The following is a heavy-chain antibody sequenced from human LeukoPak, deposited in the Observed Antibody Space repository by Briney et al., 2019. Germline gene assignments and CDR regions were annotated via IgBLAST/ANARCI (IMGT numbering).Heavy chain of an antibody. CDR1: GYTFTSYD. Sequence: ASVKVSCKASGYTFTSYDINWVRQATGQGLEWMGWMNPNSGNTGYAQKFQGRVTITRNTSISTAYMELSSLRSEDTAVHYCARLKDYGDYFRFDYWGQGTLVTVSS. V-gene: IGHV1-8*03. D-gene: IGHD4-17*01. J-gene: IGHJ4*02. CDR3: ARLKDYGDYFRFDY. CDR2: MNPNSGNT.